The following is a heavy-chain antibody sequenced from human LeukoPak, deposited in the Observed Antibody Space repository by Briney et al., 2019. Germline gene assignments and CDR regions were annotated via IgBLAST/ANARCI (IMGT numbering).Heavy chain of an antibody. D-gene: IGHD6-13*01. V-gene: IGHV4-61*01. CDR3: ARVAAAGTQYYFDY. CDR1: GGSISSSSYY. CDR2: IYYSGST. J-gene: IGHJ4*02. Sequence: PSETLSLTCTVSGGSISSSSYYWSWIRQPPGKGLEWIGYIYYSGSTNYNPSLKSRVTISVDTSKNQFSLKLSSVTAADTAVYYCARVAAAGTQYYFDYWGQGTLVTVSS.